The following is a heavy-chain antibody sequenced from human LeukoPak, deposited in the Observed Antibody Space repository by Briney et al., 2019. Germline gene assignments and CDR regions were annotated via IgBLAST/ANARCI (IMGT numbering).Heavy chain of an antibody. CDR1: GFTLSSYA. CDR2: ISYDGSNK. D-gene: IGHD6-19*01. V-gene: IGHV3-30*04. J-gene: IGHJ4*02. Sequence: GGSLRLSCAASGFTLSSYAMHWVSQAPGKGMEWVAVISYDGSNKYYADSVKGRFTISRDNSKNTLYLQMNSLRAEDTAVYYCARAGIAVAGPFDYWGQGTLVTVSS. CDR3: ARAGIAVAGPFDY.